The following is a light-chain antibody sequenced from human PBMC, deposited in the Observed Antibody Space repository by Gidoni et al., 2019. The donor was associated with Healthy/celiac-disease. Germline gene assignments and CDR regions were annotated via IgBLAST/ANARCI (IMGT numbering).Light chain of an antibody. CDR1: LSISSC. Sequence: TQSPSTLAASVGDRVTITCRASLSISSCLAWYQKKPGKAPKLLIYKASSLESGVPSSFSGSGSGTEFTLTISSLQPDDFATYYCQQYNSYSYTFGQGTKLEIK. J-gene: IGKJ2*01. CDR3: QQYNSYSYT. V-gene: IGKV1-5*03. CDR2: KAS.